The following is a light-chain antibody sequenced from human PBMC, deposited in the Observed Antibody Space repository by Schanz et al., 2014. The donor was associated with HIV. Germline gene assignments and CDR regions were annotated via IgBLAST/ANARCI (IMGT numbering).Light chain of an antibody. J-gene: IGLJ1*01. V-gene: IGLV1-44*01. CDR3: AAWDEGLNGLV. CDR2: NTY. Sequence: QSVLTQPSSASGTPGQRVTISCSVSSSNIGSNAVNWFQHLPGTAPKLLIYNTYHRPSGVPDRFSGSESGTSASLAISGLQSEDESDYYCAAWDEGLNGLVFGTGTKLTVL. CDR1: SSNIGSNA.